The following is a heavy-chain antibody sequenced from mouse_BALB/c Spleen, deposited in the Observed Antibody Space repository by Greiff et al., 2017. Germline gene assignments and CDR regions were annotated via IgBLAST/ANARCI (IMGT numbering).Heavy chain of an antibody. V-gene: IGHV1-20*02. CDR1: GYSFTGYF. Sequence: VQLQQSGPELVKPGASVKISCKASGYSFTGYFMNWVMQSHGKSLEWIGRINPYNGDTFYNQKFKGKATLTVDKSSSTAHMELRSLASEDSAVYYCARRVATEGFDYWGQGTTLTVSS. D-gene: IGHD1-1*02. J-gene: IGHJ2*01. CDR3: ARRVATEGFDY. CDR2: INPYNGDT.